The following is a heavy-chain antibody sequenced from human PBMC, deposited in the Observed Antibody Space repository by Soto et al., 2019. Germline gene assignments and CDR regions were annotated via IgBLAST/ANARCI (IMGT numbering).Heavy chain of an antibody. J-gene: IGHJ4*02. D-gene: IGHD5-12*01. CDR3: AKVGYSGYHYDSIFDY. Sequence: PGGSLRLSCAASGFTFSSSSMSWVRQAPGKGLQWVSSISSSGGSTYYAGSVKGRFTISRDNSKNTLYLQMNSLRAEDTAVYYCAKVGYSGYHYDSIFDYSGQGTLVTVCS. CDR1: GFTFSSSS. CDR2: ISSSGGST. V-gene: IGHV3-23*01.